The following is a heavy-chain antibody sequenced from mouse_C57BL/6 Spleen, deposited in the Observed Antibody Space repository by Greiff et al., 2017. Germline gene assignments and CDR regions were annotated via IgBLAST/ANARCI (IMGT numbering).Heavy chain of an antibody. V-gene: IGHV3-6*01. CDR1: GYSITSGYY. CDR3: AREYYSNYGFAY. J-gene: IGHJ3*01. Sequence: EVKLQESGPGLVKPSQSLSLTCSVTGYSITSGYYWNWIRQFPGNKLEWMGYISYDGSNNYNPSLKNRISITRDTSKNQFFLKLNSVTTEDTATYYCAREYYSNYGFAYWGQGTLVTVSA. CDR2: ISYDGSN. D-gene: IGHD2-5*01.